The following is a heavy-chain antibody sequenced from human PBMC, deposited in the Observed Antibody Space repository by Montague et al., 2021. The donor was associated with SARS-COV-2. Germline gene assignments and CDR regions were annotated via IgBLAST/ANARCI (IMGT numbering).Heavy chain of an antibody. V-gene: IGHV4-4*02. CDR3: TTGTYGISFLGQIYYYGMDV. D-gene: IGHD2-8*01. CDR1: GGSISSTNW. J-gene: IGHJ6*02. CDR2: IPHGGSP. Sequence: SETLSLTCAVSGGSISSTNWWSWVRQSPGKGLEWIGKIPHGGSPDYNPSLKSRVIISADRSKNQFSLKLSSVIAADSAIYYCTTGTYGISFLGQIYYYGMDVWGQGTTVIVSS.